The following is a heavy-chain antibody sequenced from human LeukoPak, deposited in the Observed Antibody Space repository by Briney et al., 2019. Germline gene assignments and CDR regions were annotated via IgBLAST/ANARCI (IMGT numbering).Heavy chain of an antibody. J-gene: IGHJ4*02. CDR1: GFTFSSYG. CDR3: ARDQMVQGVIYYFDY. V-gene: IGHV3-33*01. Sequence: PGGSLRLSCAASGFTFSSYGMHWVRQAPGKGLEWVAVIWYDGSNKYYADSVKGRFTISRDNSKNTLYLQMNSPRAEDTAVYYCARDQMVQGVIYYFDYWGQGTLVTVSS. CDR2: IWYDGSNK. D-gene: IGHD3-10*01.